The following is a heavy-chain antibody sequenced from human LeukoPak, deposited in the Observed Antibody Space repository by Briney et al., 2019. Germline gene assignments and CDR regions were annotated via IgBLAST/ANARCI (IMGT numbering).Heavy chain of an antibody. D-gene: IGHD2-2*03. V-gene: IGHV3-48*03. Sequence: GGSLRLSCAASGFTFTNYEMNWVRQAPGKGLEWISYIDNDGWPTYYADSVKGRFTITRDDAKSSLYLRMDSLTVEGTAVYYCARDLIGWSLDPWGQGTLVTVSS. CDR2: IDNDGWPT. CDR1: GFTFTNYE. CDR3: ARDLIGWSLDP. J-gene: IGHJ5*02.